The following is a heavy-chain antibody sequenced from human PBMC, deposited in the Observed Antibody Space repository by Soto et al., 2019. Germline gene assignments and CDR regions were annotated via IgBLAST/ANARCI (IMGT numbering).Heavy chain of an antibody. V-gene: IGHV3-30*03. CDR2: ISYDGSNK. Sequence: QVQLVESGGGVVQPGRSLRLSCAASGFTFSSYGMHWVRQAPGKGLEWVAVISYDGSNKYYADSVKGRFTISRDNSKNTLYLQMTSLRAEDTAVYYCASSTSGWYDYFDYWGQGTLVTVSS. D-gene: IGHD6-19*01. J-gene: IGHJ4*02. CDR1: GFTFSSYG. CDR3: ASSTSGWYDYFDY.